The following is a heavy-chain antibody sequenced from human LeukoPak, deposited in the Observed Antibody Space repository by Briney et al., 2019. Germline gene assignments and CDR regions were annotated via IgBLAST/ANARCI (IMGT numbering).Heavy chain of an antibody. J-gene: IGHJ4*02. CDR3: ARLGSGWPFDY. D-gene: IGHD6-19*01. CDR1: GGSVSRYY. V-gene: IGHV4-59*02. CDR2: IYYSGST. Sequence: SETLSLTCTVSGGSVSRYYWSWIRQPPGKGLEWIGYIYYSGSTKYNPSLKSRVTISVDTSKNQFSLKLRSVTAADTAVYYCARLGSGWPFDYWGQGTLVTVSS.